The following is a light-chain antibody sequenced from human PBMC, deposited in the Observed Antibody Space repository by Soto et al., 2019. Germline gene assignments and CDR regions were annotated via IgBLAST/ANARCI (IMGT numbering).Light chain of an antibody. CDR3: QQRSKWPLT. CDR1: QSVYNF. CDR2: DAS. V-gene: IGKV3-11*01. J-gene: IGKJ4*01. Sequence: EIVLTQSPVTLSLSPGQRATLSCRASQSVYNFLAWYQQKPGQAPRLLISDASERATGIPARFSGSGSGTDLTLTISSLEPEDFAIYYCQQRSKWPLTFGGGTKVESK.